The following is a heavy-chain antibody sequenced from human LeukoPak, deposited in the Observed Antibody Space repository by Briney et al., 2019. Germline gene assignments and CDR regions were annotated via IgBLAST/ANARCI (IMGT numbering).Heavy chain of an antibody. D-gene: IGHD6-19*01. CDR3: ARDRSSSGVGHNWFDP. Sequence: SETLSLTCTVSGYSISSGYYWGWIRQPPGKGLEWIGSIYHSGSTYYNPSLKSRVTISADTSKNQFSLKLSSVTAADTAVYYCARDRSSSGVGHNWFDPWGQGTLVTVSS. CDR1: GYSISSGYY. CDR2: IYHSGST. J-gene: IGHJ5*02. V-gene: IGHV4-38-2*02.